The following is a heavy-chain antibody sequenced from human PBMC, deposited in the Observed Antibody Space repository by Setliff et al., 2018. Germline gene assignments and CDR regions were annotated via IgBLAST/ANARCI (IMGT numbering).Heavy chain of an antibody. J-gene: IGHJ4*02. V-gene: IGHV4-30-4*08. CDR3: ARESRYYYDNLGTLDY. D-gene: IGHD3-22*01. CDR2: IYSSGST. Sequence: SETLSLTCTVSGGSISSGDYYWSWIRQPPGKGLEWIGYIYSSGSTYYNPSLKSRVSISVDTSKNQYSLKLSSVTAADTAVYYCARESRYYYDNLGTLDYWGQGTLVTVSS. CDR1: GGSISSGDYY.